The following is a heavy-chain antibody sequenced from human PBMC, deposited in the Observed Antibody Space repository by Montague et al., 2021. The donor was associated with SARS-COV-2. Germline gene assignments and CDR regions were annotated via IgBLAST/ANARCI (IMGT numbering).Heavy chain of an antibody. CDR3: ARRHISTMYGYSWFDP. Sequence: SETLSLTCTVSGVSVKNYYWSWIRQPPGEGLEWIGYVHYSGKTKSNPSLQNPISISLDASKNQFYLSLTSVTSADAAVYYCARRHISTMYGYSWFDPWGRGTLVTVSS. D-gene: IGHD2-8*01. V-gene: IGHV4-59*02. J-gene: IGHJ5*02. CDR2: VHYSGKT. CDR1: GVSVKNYY.